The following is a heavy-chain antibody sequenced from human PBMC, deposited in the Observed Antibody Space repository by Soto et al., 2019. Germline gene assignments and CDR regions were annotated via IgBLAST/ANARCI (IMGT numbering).Heavy chain of an antibody. J-gene: IGHJ4*02. CDR1: GGSISSSNW. Sequence: QVQLQESGPGLVKPSGTLSLTCAVSGGSISSSNWWSWVRQPPGKGLEWIGAIYHSGSTNYNPSHKWRVTNSGDSSNNQFSLKLASGGAPDTPVYHCARGRRDSWVQGTLGTVPS. CDR3: ARGRRDS. V-gene: IGHV4-4*02. CDR2: IYHSGST.